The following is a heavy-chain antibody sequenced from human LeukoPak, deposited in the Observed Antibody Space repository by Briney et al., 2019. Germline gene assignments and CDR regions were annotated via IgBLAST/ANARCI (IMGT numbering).Heavy chain of an antibody. D-gene: IGHD3-9*01. V-gene: IGHV4-4*02. CDR3: ARGHYDILTGYHYGMDV. Sequence: SGTLSLTCAVSGGSISSSNWWSWVRQPPGKGLEWMGEIYHSGSTNYNPSLKSRVSISVDKSKNQFSLKLSSVTAADTAVYYSARGHYDILTGYHYGMDVWGKGTTVTVSS. CDR1: GGSISSSNW. J-gene: IGHJ6*04. CDR2: IYHSGST.